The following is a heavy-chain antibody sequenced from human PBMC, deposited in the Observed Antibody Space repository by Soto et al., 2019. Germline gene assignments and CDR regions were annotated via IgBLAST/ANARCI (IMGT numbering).Heavy chain of an antibody. D-gene: IGHD3-22*01. CDR3: ARCYYASGYYYYVDYYRMGD. V-gene: IGHV3-33*01. Sequence: PGGSLRLSCAASGFTFSSYGMHWVRQAPGKGLEWVAVIWYDGSNKYYADSVKGRFTISRDNSKNTLYLQMNSLRAEDTAVYYCARCYYASGYYYYVDYYRMGDWGQGTLVTVSS. CDR2: IWYDGSNK. CDR1: GFTFSSYG. J-gene: IGHJ4*02.